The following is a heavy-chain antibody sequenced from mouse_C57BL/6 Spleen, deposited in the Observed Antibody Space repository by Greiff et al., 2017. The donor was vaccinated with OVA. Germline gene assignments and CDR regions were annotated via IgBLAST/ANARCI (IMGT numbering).Heavy chain of an antibody. CDR2: INPYNGGT. V-gene: IGHV1-19*01. Sequence: VQLKESGPVLVKPGASVKMSCKASGYTFTDYYMNWVKQSHGKSLEWIGVINPYNGGTSYNQKFKGKATLTDDKYSSTAYMELNSLTSEDSADYKGARAGITTVVAKKNFDYWGQGTTLTVSS. CDR3: ARAGITTVVAKKNFDY. CDR1: GYTFTDYY. D-gene: IGHD1-1*01. J-gene: IGHJ2*01.